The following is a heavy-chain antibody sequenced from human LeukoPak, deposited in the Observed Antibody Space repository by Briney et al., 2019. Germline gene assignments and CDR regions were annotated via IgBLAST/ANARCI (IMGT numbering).Heavy chain of an antibody. CDR1: GFTFSNVW. CDR2: IKTKTDDGTT. D-gene: IGHD3-16*01. CDR3: ATDGGDYYFDY. J-gene: IGHJ4*02. V-gene: IGHV3-15*01. Sequence: GGSLRLSCAASGFTFSNVWMSWVRQAPGKGLEWVGRIKTKTDDGTTEYAAPVKGRFTISRDDSENTLYLQMNSLKTEDTAVYYCATDGGDYYFDYWGQGTLVTVSS.